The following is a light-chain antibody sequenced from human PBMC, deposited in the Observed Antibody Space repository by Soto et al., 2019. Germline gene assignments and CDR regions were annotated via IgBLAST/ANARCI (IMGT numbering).Light chain of an antibody. CDR1: QSINGW. Sequence: IQLTQSPSSLSACVGDGVTVTCRASQSINGWLAWYQQKPGQAPNLLIYKASTLESGVPSRFSGSGSGTEFTLTVSSLQPDDFATYYCHQYHNFPRTFGQGTKVDIK. CDR3: HQYHNFPRT. CDR2: KAS. J-gene: IGKJ1*01. V-gene: IGKV1-5*03.